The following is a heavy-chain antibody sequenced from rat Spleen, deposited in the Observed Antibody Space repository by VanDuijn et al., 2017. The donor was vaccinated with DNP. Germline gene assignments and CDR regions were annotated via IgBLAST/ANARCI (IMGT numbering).Heavy chain of an antibody. CDR2: ITSSGGST. D-gene: IGHD1-4*01. V-gene: IGHV5-27*01. CDR3: TRDLDYAYNYAFDY. CDR1: GFTFSDYY. J-gene: IGHJ2*01. Sequence: EVQLVESGGGLVQPGRSLKLSCAASGFTFSDYYMAWVRQAPGKGLEWVASITSSGGSTYYPDSVKGRFTISRDNAKSTLYLQMNNLRSEDTATYYCTRDLDYAYNYAFDYWGQGVMVTVSS.